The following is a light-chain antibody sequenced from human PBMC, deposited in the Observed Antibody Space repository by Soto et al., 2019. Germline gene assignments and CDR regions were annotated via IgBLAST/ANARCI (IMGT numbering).Light chain of an antibody. CDR3: SSYSSSGTLVL. V-gene: IGLV2-14*01. CDR1: SSDIGGSNS. CDR2: EVS. Sequence: QSALTQPASVSGSPGQTIIMSCTGTSSDIGGSNSVSWYQQHPDKAPKLILFEVSHRPSKIPDRFSGSKSGNTASLTISGLQAEDEAEYYCSSYSSSGTLVLFGGGTKLTVL. J-gene: IGLJ3*02.